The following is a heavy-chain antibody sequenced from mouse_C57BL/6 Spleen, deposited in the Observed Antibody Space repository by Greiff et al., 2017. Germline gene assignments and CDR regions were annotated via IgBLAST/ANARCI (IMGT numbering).Heavy chain of an antibody. CDR3: AIFYDYDSNYFDY. CDR2: IDPNSGGT. V-gene: IGHV1-72*01. Sequence: QVHVKQPGAELVKPGASVKLSCKASGYTFTSYWMHWVKQRPGRGLEWIGRIDPNSGGTKYNEKFKSKATLTVDKPSSTAYMQLSSLTSEDSAVYYCAIFYDYDSNYFDYWGQGTTLTVSS. CDR1: GYTFTSYW. J-gene: IGHJ2*01. D-gene: IGHD2-4*01.